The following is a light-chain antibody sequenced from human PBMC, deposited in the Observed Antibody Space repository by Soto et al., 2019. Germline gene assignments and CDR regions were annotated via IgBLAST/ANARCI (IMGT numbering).Light chain of an antibody. CDR1: QSVRGH. J-gene: IGKJ4*01. V-gene: IGKV3-11*01. CDR2: DAS. CDR3: QHRATWPIT. Sequence: EIVLTQSPATLSLSPGERATLSCRASQSVRGHLVWYQQKPGQAPRLLIYDASNRAAGIPARFSGSGSGTDFTLTISSLEPEEFAVYYCQHRATWPITFGGGTKVEI.